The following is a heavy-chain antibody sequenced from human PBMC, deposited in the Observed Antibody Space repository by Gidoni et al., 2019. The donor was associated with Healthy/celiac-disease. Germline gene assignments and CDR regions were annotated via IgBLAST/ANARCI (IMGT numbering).Heavy chain of an antibody. CDR1: GYTLTALS. D-gene: IGHD6-19*01. CDR3: ATGGPPGIAVAGTEYFQH. CDR2: FDPEDGET. Sequence: QVQLVQSGAEVKKPGASVKVSCKVSGYTLTALSMHWVRQAPGKGLEWMGGFDPEDGETIYAQKFQGRVTMTEDTSTDTAYMELSSLRSEDTAVYYCATGGPPGIAVAGTEYFQHWGQGTLVTVSS. V-gene: IGHV1-24*01. J-gene: IGHJ1*01.